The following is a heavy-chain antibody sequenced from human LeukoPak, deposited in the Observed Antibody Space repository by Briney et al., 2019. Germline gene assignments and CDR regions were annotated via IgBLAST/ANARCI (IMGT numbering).Heavy chain of an antibody. CDR2: MHPNSGNT. J-gene: IGHJ4*02. V-gene: IGHV1-8*01. CDR3: VRDWQIAVAGTLSMPSFAY. Sequence: GASVKVSCKASGYTFTSYDINWVPQATGQGLEWMGWMHPNSGNTGYAQKLQGRVTMTTDTSTSTAYMELRSLRSDDTAVYYCVRDWQIAVAGTLSMPSFAYWLQGTIVTVSS. D-gene: IGHD6-19*01. CDR1: GYTFTSYD.